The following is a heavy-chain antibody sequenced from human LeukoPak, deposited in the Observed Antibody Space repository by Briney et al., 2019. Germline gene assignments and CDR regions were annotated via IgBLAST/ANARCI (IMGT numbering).Heavy chain of an antibody. CDR1: GFNFNDAW. CDR3: TTLSSRTKNDY. CDR2: IKSKIVGGTV. Sequence: PGGSLRLSCAASGFNFNDAWMSWVRQSPGKGLEWVGRIKSKIVGGTVDYAAPVKGRFTISRDDSKNTLYLQMDSLKTEDTAVYYCTTLSSRTKNDYWGQGTLVTVSS. V-gene: IGHV3-15*01. D-gene: IGHD3-16*01. J-gene: IGHJ4*02.